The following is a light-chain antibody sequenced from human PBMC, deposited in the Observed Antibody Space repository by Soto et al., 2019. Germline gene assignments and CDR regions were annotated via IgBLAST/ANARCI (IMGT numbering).Light chain of an antibody. CDR1: QSVSSN. CDR2: GAS. CDR3: QQYNNWPRST. J-gene: IGKJ5*01. V-gene: IGKV3-15*01. Sequence: EIVMTQSPATLSVSPGERATLSCRASQSVSSNLAWYQQKPGQAPRLLIYGASTRATGIPARFSGSGSGTEFTLTISSLQSEDFAVYYCQQYNNWPRSTFGQGTRLETK.